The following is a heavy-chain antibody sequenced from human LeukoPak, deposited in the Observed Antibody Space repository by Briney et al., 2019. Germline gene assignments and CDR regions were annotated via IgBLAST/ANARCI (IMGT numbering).Heavy chain of an antibody. J-gene: IGHJ4*02. D-gene: IGHD3-10*01. V-gene: IGHV3-43*02. CDR2: ISGDGGST. CDR3: AKDIGEQWFFDY. CDR1: GFTFDDSA. Sequence: PGGSLRLSCATSGFTFDDSAMHWVRPAPGTGLEWVSLISGDGGSTYYADSVKGRFTISRDNSKNSLYLQMNSLRTEDTALYYCAKDIGEQWFFDYWGQGTLVTVSS.